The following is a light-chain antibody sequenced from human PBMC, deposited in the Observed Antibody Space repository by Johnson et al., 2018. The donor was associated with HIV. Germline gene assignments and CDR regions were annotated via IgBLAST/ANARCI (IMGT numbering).Light chain of an antibody. CDR3: GTWDNSLSALYV. CDR2: ENN. CDR1: SSNIGNNY. Sequence: QSMLTQPPSVSAAPGQKVTISCSGSSSNIGNNYVSWYQQLPGTAPKLLIYENNKRPSGIPDRFSGSKSGPSATLGITGLQTGDEDDSYCGTWDNSLSALYVFGTGTKVTVL. V-gene: IGLV1-51*02. J-gene: IGLJ1*01.